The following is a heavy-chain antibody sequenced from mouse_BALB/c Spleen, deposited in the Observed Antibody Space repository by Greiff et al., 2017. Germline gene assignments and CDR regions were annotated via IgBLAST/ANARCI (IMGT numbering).Heavy chain of an antibody. CDR1: GFNIKDTY. V-gene: IGHV14-3*02. J-gene: IGHJ3*01. Sequence: EVHLVESGAELVKPGASVKLSCTASGFNIKDTYMHWVKQRPEQGLEWIGRIDPANGNTKYDPKFQGKATITADTSSNTAYLQLSSLTSEDTAVYYCAPYYYGSSYWFAYWGQGTLVTVSA. CDR2: IDPANGNT. CDR3: APYYYGSSYWFAY. D-gene: IGHD1-1*01.